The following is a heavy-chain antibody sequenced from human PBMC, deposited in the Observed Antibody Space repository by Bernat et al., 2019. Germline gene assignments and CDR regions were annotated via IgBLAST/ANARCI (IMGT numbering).Heavy chain of an antibody. D-gene: IGHD3-16*01. V-gene: IGHV2-26*01. CDR1: GFSLSTARMG. CDR2: IFSNDEK. CDR3: ARLGFGNMTRCPGDYFDF. J-gene: IGHJ4*02. Sequence: QVTLKESGPVLVKPTETLTLTCTVSGFSLSTARMGVSWIHQPPGKALEWLAHIFSNDEKSYSTSLKSRLTISKDTSKSQVVLTLTKMDPGDTATYSCARLGFGNMTRCPGDYFDFWGQGTLGTVP.